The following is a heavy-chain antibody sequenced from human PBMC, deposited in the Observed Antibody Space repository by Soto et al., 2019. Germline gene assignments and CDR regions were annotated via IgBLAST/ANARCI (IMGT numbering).Heavy chain of an antibody. J-gene: IGHJ4*02. CDR2: IYYSGST. D-gene: IGHD1-26*01. CDR1: GGSISSYY. Sequence: PSETLSLTCTVSGGSISSYYWSWIRQPPGKGLEWIGYIYYSGSTNYTPSLKSRVTISVDTSKNQFSLKLSSVTAADTAVYYCARVPGATLNFDYWGQGTLVTVS. V-gene: IGHV4-59*01. CDR3: ARVPGATLNFDY.